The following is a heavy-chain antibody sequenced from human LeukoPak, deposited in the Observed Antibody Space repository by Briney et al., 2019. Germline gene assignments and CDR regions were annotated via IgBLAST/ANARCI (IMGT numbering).Heavy chain of an antibody. Sequence: GGSLRLSCAASGFTVSRNYMTWVRQAPGKGLEWVSVIYRGGSTYYADSVKGQFTNSRDNSKNTLYLQMNSLRAEDTAVYYCARAGPTGTNDAFDIWRQGTMVTVSS. CDR2: IYRGGST. CDR1: GFTVSRNY. V-gene: IGHV3-53*01. J-gene: IGHJ3*02. D-gene: IGHD1-1*01. CDR3: ARAGPTGTNDAFDI.